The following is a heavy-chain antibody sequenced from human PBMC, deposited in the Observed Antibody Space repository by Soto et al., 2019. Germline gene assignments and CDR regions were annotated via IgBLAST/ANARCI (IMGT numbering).Heavy chain of an antibody. Sequence: VQLVESGGGVVQPGRSLRLSCAASGFTFSDYAMHWVRQAPGKGLEWVAVVSHDGRNTHYADSVKGRFTISRDSSKNAVSLEMTSLRAEVTAVYYCAKGGRQWLVTSDFNYWGQGALVTVSS. D-gene: IGHD6-19*01. CDR2: VSHDGRNT. CDR1: GFTFSDYA. V-gene: IGHV3-30*18. CDR3: AKGGRQWLVTSDFNY. J-gene: IGHJ4*02.